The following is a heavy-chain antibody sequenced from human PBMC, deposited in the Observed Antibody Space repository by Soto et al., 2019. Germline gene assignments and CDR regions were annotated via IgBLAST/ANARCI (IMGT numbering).Heavy chain of an antibody. CDR3: ARHIVDTSMTASFNY. CDR2: IYPGDSDA. CDR1: GYSSTSYW. Sequence: GESLKISCKGSGYSSTSYWIGWVRQMPGKGLEWMGIIYPGDSDARYSPSFQGQVTISADKSISTVYLQWSSLKASDTAMYYCARHIVDTSMTASFNYWGQGTQVTVSS. V-gene: IGHV5-51*01. D-gene: IGHD5-18*01. J-gene: IGHJ4*02.